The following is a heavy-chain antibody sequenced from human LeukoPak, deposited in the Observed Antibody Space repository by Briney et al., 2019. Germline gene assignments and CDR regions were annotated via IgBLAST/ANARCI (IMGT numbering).Heavy chain of an antibody. CDR3: ARERGGSPYYFDY. Sequence: KSSETLSLTCTVSGGSISSGGYYWSWIRQHPGKGLEWIGYIYYSGSTYYNPSLKSRVTISVDTSKNQFSLKLSSVTAADTAVYYCARERGGSPYYFDYWGQGTLVTVSS. CDR2: IYYSGST. V-gene: IGHV4-31*03. J-gene: IGHJ4*02. CDR1: GGSISSGGYY. D-gene: IGHD1-26*01.